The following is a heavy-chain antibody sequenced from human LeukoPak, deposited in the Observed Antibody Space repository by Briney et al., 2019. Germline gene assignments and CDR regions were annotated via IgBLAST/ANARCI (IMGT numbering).Heavy chain of an antibody. V-gene: IGHV1-2*02. Sequence: ASVKVSCKASGYTFTGYYMHWVRQAPGQGLEWMGWINPNSGGTNYAQKFQGRVTMTRDTSISTAYMELSRLRSDDTAVYYCARGGGIVLMVYANSADYYYMDVWGKGTTVTVSS. J-gene: IGHJ6*03. CDR1: GYTFTGYY. D-gene: IGHD2-8*01. CDR2: INPNSGGT. CDR3: ARGGGIVLMVYANSADYYYMDV.